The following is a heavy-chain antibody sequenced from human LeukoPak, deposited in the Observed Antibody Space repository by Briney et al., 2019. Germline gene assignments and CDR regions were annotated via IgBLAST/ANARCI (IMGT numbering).Heavy chain of an antibody. D-gene: IGHD6-19*01. J-gene: IGHJ4*02. CDR1: GFTFDDYA. CDR2: ISSSSSYI. V-gene: IGHV3-21*01. CDR3: ASLDSSGWYPFDY. Sequence: GGSLRLSCAASGFTFDDYAMHWVRQAPGKGLEWVSSISSSSSYIYYADSVKGRFTISRDNAKNSLYLQMNSLRAEDTAVYYCASLDSSGWYPFDYWGQGTLVTVSS.